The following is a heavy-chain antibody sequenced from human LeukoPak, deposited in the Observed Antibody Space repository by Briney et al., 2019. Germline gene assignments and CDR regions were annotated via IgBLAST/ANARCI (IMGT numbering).Heavy chain of an antibody. CDR1: GFTFRLYS. Sequence: PGGSLRLSCAASGFTFRLYSMNWVRQAPGKGLEWLSHIRSTDGAIAYADSVKGRFTISGDDAKNSLYLQINSLRDEDTAVYYCARDRDWAFDYWGQGTLITVSS. V-gene: IGHV3-48*02. CDR2: IRSTDGAI. D-gene: IGHD3-9*01. J-gene: IGHJ4*02. CDR3: ARDRDWAFDY.